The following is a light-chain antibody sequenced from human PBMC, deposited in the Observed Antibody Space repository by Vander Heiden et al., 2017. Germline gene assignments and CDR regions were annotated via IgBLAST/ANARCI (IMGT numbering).Light chain of an antibody. J-gene: IGKJ4*01. CDR3: QQDNKWPLT. CDR2: GAS. V-gene: IGKV3-15*01. CDR1: QSINSN. Sequence: EIVITQSPATLSVSPGERATLSCRASQSINSNLAWYQQKPGQAPRLLIYGASTRATGFPARFSGSGSGTEFTLTISSLQSEDFAVYYCQQDNKWPLTFGGGTKVEIK.